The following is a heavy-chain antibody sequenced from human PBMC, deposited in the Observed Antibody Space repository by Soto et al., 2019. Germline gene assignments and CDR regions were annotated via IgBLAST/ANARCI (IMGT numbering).Heavy chain of an antibody. CDR2: INAGNGNT. CDR3: GRVTGYYYVDY. D-gene: IGHD3-9*01. V-gene: IGHV1-3*01. J-gene: IGHJ4*02. Sequence: ASVKVSCKASGYTFTSYAMHWVRQAPGQRLEWMGWINAGNGNTKYSQKFQGRVTITRDTSASTAYMELSSLRSEDTAVYYCGRVTGYYYVDYWGQGTLVTVSS. CDR1: GYTFTSYA.